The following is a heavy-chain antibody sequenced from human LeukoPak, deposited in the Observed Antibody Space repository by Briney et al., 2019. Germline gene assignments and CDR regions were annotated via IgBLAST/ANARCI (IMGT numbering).Heavy chain of an antibody. Sequence: GESLKISCQASATKFSNYWIGWVRQKPGKGLEWMGLVYLGDSSTTYSPSFQGQVTLSADISIATAYLEWNSLKASDSAMYFCATLFSRGLHIWGQGTMVTVSS. CDR2: VYLGDSST. J-gene: IGHJ3*02. D-gene: IGHD2-21*01. CDR3: ATLFSRGLHI. CDR1: ATKFSNYW. V-gene: IGHV5-51*01.